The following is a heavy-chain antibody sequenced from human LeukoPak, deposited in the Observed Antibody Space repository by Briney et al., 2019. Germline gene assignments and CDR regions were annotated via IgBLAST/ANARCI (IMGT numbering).Heavy chain of an antibody. V-gene: IGHV3-33*01. CDR3: ARGRRLGPFDI. J-gene: IGHJ3*02. CDR1: GFTFSSYG. Sequence: PGGSLRLSSAASGFTFSSYGMHWVRQAPGKVLEWVGVIWYDGSNKYYADSVKGRFTISRDNSKNTLYLQMNIMRVEDTAVYYCARGRRLGPFDIWGQGTMVTVSS. CDR2: IWYDGSNK. D-gene: IGHD1-1*01.